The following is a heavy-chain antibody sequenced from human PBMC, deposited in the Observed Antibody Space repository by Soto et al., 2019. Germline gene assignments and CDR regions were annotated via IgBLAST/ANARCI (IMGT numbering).Heavy chain of an antibody. CDR1: GFIVSSKY. D-gene: IGHD3-22*01. Sequence: PGGSLRLSCAASGFIVSSKYMNWVRQAPGKGLEWVSVIHSGCNTYYADSVKGRFTISRDNSKNTLYLQMNSLRAEDTAVYYCATYYYDSSGYLHDAFDIWGQGT. CDR2: IHSGCNT. CDR3: ATYYYDSSGYLHDAFDI. V-gene: IGHV3-66*01. J-gene: IGHJ3*02.